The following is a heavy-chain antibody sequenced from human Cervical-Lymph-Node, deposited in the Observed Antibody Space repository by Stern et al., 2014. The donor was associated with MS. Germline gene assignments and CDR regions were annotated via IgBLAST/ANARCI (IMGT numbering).Heavy chain of an antibody. J-gene: IGHJ3*02. Sequence: QVQLGQSGAEVKKPGASVKVSCKVSGYTLTSYGISWVRKGPGQGREWMGGIGANNCNTTYAQKLQGRVTMTTDTSTSTAYMELRSLRSDDTAVYYCARGLLGSENAFDIWGQGTMVTVSS. CDR3: ARGLLGSENAFDI. CDR1: GYTLTSYG. CDR2: IGANNCNT. D-gene: IGHD2-15*01. V-gene: IGHV1-18*01.